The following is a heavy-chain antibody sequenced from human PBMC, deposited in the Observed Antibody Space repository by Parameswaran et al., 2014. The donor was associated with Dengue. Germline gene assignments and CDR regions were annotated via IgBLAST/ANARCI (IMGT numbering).Heavy chain of an antibody. Sequence: VRQMPGKGLEWMGIIYPGDSDTRYSPSFQGQVTISADKSISTAYLQWSSLKASDTAMYYCARQAATTSPADYWGQGTLVTVSS. V-gene: IGHV5-51*01. CDR2: IYPGDSDT. D-gene: IGHD6-25*01. J-gene: IGHJ4*02. CDR3: ARQAATTSPADY.